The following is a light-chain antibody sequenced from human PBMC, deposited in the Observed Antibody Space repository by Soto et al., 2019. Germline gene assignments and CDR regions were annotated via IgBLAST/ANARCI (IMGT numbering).Light chain of an antibody. CDR3: SSYTTSSPYV. Sequence: QSALTQPASVSGSPGQSITISCTGTSSDVGDYNYVSWYQLYPGKAPKLMIYDVSYRPSGVSGRFSGSKSGNTGSLTISGVQAEDEADYYCSSYTTSSPYVFGTGTKLTVL. CDR1: SSDVGDYNY. CDR2: DVS. V-gene: IGLV2-14*01. J-gene: IGLJ1*01.